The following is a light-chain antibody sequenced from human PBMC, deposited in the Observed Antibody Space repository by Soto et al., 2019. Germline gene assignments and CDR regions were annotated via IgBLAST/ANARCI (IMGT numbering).Light chain of an antibody. CDR1: QGISNY. Sequence: DIQMTQSPSSLSASVGDRVTITCRAGQGISNYLAWYQQKPGKVHKLLIYAASTLQSGVPSRFSGSVSGTDFTLTISSLQPEDVATYFCQKDNSAHQTFGQGTKLEIK. J-gene: IGKJ2*01. CDR2: AAS. V-gene: IGKV1-27*01. CDR3: QKDNSAHQT.